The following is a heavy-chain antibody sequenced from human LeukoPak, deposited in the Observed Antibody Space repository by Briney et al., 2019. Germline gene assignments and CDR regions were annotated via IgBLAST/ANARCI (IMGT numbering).Heavy chain of an antibody. D-gene: IGHD3-10*01. CDR1: GFTFSSYA. CDR3: AKGVVRGVTYYDYYGMDV. CDR2: ISGSGGST. J-gene: IGHJ6*02. Sequence: PGGSLRLSCAASGFTFSSYAMSWVRQAPGKGLERVSAISGSGGSTYYADSVKGRFTISRDNSKNTLYLQMNSLRAEDTAVYYCAKGVVRGVTYYDYYGMDVWGQGTTVTVSS. V-gene: IGHV3-23*01.